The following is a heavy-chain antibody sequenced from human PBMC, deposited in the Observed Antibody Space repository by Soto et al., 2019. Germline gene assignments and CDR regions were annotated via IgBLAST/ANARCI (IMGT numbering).Heavy chain of an antibody. D-gene: IGHD2-15*01. CDR1: GYTFTSYG. Sequence: QVQLVQSGAEVKKPGASVKVSCKASGYTFTSYGISWVRQAPGQGLEWMGWISAYNGNTNYAQKVQGRVTMTTDTSTSPAYMELRSLRSDDTAVYYCAREFEGYCSGGSCYEQGYGMDVWGQGTTVTVSS. J-gene: IGHJ6*02. CDR2: ISAYNGNT. CDR3: AREFEGYCSGGSCYEQGYGMDV. V-gene: IGHV1-18*04.